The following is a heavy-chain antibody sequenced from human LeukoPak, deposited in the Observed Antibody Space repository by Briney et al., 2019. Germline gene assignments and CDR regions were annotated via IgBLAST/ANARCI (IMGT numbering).Heavy chain of an antibody. V-gene: IGHV4-59*01. CDR3: ARDWDDYGGNDPWFDP. D-gene: IGHD4-23*01. Sequence: KPSETLSLTCTVSSGSISSYYWSWIRQPPGKGLEWIGYIYYSGSTNYNPSPKSRVTISVDTSKNQFSLKLSSVTAADTAVYYCARDWDDYGGNDPWFDPWGQGTLVTVSS. CDR1: SGSISSYY. J-gene: IGHJ5*02. CDR2: IYYSGST.